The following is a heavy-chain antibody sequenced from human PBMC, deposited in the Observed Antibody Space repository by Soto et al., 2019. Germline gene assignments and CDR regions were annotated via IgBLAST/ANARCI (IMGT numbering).Heavy chain of an antibody. CDR3: ARVSRMTSCMDG. D-gene: IGHD2-21*02. Sequence: QVQLVQSGAEVKKPGSSVKVSCKASGGTFSSYAISWVRQAPGQGLEWMGGIIPLFGTANYAQKFQGRVTINADESTSTAYMALSSLRSEDTAGYYWARVSRMTSCMDGWGQGTTVTVSS. J-gene: IGHJ6*02. CDR1: GGTFSSYA. V-gene: IGHV1-69*01. CDR2: IIPLFGTA.